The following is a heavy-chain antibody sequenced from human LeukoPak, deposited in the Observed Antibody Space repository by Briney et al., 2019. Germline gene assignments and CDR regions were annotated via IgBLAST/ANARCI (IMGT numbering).Heavy chain of an antibody. CDR1: GYTFTSYD. D-gene: IGHD6-13*01. CDR3: ARVGAAAGKNWFDP. CDR2: MNPNSGNT. Sequence: GASVKVSCKASGYTFTSYDINRVRQATGQGLEWMGWMNPNSGNTGYAQKFQGRVTMTRNTSISTAYMELSSLRSEDTAVYYCARVGAAAGKNWFDPWGQGTLVTVSS. V-gene: IGHV1-8*01. J-gene: IGHJ5*02.